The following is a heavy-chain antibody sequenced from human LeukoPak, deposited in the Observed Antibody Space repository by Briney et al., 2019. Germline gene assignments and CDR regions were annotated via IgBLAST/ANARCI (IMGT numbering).Heavy chain of an antibody. CDR2: IYYTGST. CDR3: ARRGSSGYFSKSDYFDY. CDR1: GGSISIYY. D-gene: IGHD3-22*01. V-gene: IGHV4-59*12. J-gene: IGHJ4*02. Sequence: SETLSLTCTVSGGSISIYYWSWIRQPPGKGLEWIGYIYYTGSTNYNPSLKSRVTISVDKSKNQFSLKLSSVTAADTAVYYCARRGSSGYFSKSDYFDYWGQGTLVTVSS.